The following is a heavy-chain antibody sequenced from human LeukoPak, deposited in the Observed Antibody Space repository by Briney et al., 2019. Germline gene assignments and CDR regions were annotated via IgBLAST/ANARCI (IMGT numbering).Heavy chain of an antibody. D-gene: IGHD6-19*01. J-gene: IGHJ6*03. V-gene: IGHV4-59*01. Sequence: SETLSLTCTVSGGSISSYYWSWIRQPPGKGLEWVGYIYYSGSTNYNPSLKSRVTISVDTSKNQFSLKLSSVTAADTAVYYCARASEGYSSGWYSSYYYYYMDVWGQGTLVTVSS. CDR2: IYYSGST. CDR1: GGSISSYY. CDR3: ARASEGYSSGWYSSYYYYYMDV.